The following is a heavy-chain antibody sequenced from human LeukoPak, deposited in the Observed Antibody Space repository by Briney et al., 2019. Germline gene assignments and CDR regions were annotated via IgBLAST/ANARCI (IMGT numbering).Heavy chain of an antibody. CDR3: ARGIRVYSSSSLNSYYYYYMDV. D-gene: IGHD6-6*01. Sequence: ASVKVSRKASGYTFTGYYMHWVRQAPGQGLEWMGWINPNSGGTNYAQKFQGRVTMTRDTSISTAYMELSRLRSDDTAVYYCARGIRVYSSSSLNSYYYYYMDVWGKGTTVTVSS. CDR2: INPNSGGT. CDR1: GYTFTGYY. J-gene: IGHJ6*03. V-gene: IGHV1-2*02.